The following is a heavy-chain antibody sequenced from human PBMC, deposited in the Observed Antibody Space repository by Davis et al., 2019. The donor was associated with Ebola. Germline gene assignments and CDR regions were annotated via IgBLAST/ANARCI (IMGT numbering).Heavy chain of an antibody. J-gene: IGHJ4*02. Sequence: ASVKVSCKASGYTFTNYYMHWVRQAPGQGLEWMGMINPNDGRTIYAQKFQGRVTVTRDTSTTTVYMELRSLRSDDTAVYYCARDRPWIRLSNFDYWGQGTLVTVSS. CDR1: GYTFTNYY. D-gene: IGHD5-18*01. V-gene: IGHV1-46*01. CDR3: ARDRPWIRLSNFDY. CDR2: INPNDGRT.